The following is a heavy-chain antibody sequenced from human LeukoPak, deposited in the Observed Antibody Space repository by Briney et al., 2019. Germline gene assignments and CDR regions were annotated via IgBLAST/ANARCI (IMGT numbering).Heavy chain of an antibody. J-gene: IGHJ4*02. V-gene: IGHV4-59*08. D-gene: IGHD6-13*01. CDR1: GGSISSYY. Sequence: SETLSLTCTVSGGSISSYYWSWIRQPPGKGLEWIGRVYSSGLANYNPSLKSRVTISADTSKNQFSLKVESVTAADTAVYYCAGQQLGSRAFDSWGQGTLVTVSS. CDR3: AGQQLGSRAFDS. CDR2: VYSSGLA.